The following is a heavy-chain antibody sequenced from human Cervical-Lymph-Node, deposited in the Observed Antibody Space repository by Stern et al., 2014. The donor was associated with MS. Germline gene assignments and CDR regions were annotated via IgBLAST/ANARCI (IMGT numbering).Heavy chain of an antibody. J-gene: IGHJ4*02. Sequence: VQLVESGAEVKKPGSSVKVSCKASGVTFSNLYISWVRQAPGHGLEWLGGITPLFGTANYAQMVQVRVTFTADESTNTIYMELSSLRSEDTDVYYCARHQGDIAAFWGQGTLVTVSS. V-gene: IGHV1-69*01. CDR1: GVTFSNLY. CDR2: ITPLFGTA. D-gene: IGHD6-13*01. CDR3: ARHQGDIAAF.